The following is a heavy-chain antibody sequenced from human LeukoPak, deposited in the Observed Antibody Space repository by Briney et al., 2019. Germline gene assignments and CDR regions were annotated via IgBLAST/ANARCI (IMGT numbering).Heavy chain of an antibody. J-gene: IGHJ4*02. CDR1: GYTFTGYY. CDR2: INPNSGGT. D-gene: IGHD1-20*01. Sequence: ASVKVSCKASGYTFTGYYMHWVRQAPGQGLEWMGWINPNSGGTNYAQKFQGRVTMTRDTSTSTVYMELSSLRSEDTAVYYCARDDNFRPDDYWGQGTLVTVSS. CDR3: ARDDNFRPDDY. V-gene: IGHV1-2*02.